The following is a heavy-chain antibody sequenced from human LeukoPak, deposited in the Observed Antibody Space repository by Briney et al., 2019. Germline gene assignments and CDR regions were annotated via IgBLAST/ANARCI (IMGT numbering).Heavy chain of an antibody. J-gene: IGHJ4*02. D-gene: IGHD3-9*01. CDR3: ASSTLPYYDILTGYPPDY. CDR1: GGSISSGDYF. V-gene: IGHV4-30-4*01. Sequence: PSETLSLACTVSGGSISSGDYFWSWIRQPPGKGLEWGGCIYGSGSTYYNPSLKSRVTISVDTSKNQFSLKLSSVTAADTAVYYCASSTLPYYDILTGYPPDYWGQGTLVTVSS. CDR2: IYGSGST.